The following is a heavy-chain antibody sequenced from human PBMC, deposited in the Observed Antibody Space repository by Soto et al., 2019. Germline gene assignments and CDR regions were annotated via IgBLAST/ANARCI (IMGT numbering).Heavy chain of an antibody. CDR3: ARDNSVDYGDYGVPVYFDY. Sequence: GASVKVSCKVSGYTLTELSMHWVRQAPGKGLEWMGGFDPEDGETIYAQKFQGRVTMTTDTSTSTAYMELRSLRSDDTAVYYCARDNSVDYGDYGVPVYFDYWGQGTLVTVSS. J-gene: IGHJ4*02. D-gene: IGHD4-17*01. CDR1: GYTLTELS. V-gene: IGHV1-24*01. CDR2: FDPEDGET.